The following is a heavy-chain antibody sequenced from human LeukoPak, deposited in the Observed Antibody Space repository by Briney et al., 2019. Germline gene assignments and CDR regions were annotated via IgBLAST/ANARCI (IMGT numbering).Heavy chain of an antibody. J-gene: IGHJ3*02. CDR3: AKIAYCGGDCYVHDAFDI. V-gene: IGHV3-23*01. CDR2: ISADGGGT. Sequence: PGGSLRLSCVVSGFTFSSYAMSWVRQAPGKGLEWVSGISADGGGTFYADSGKGRFTISRDKSKNFLYLQMNSLRAEDTAVYYCAKIAYCGGDCYVHDAFDIWGQGTMVTVSS. CDR1: GFTFSSYA. D-gene: IGHD2-21*02.